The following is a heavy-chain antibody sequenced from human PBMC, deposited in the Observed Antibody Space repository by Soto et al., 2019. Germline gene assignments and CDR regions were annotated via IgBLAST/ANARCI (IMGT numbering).Heavy chain of an antibody. CDR1: GDSMIIYY. J-gene: IGHJ5*02. CDR2: SYYSGTT. CDR3: ARSVDP. Sequence: SETLSLTCNVSGDSMIIYYWSWIRQSPGKGLEWIGYSYYSGTTDYNPSLNSRATISVDMSKNQFSLKLSSVTAADTAVYYCARSVDPWGQGTLVTVSS. V-gene: IGHV4-59*01.